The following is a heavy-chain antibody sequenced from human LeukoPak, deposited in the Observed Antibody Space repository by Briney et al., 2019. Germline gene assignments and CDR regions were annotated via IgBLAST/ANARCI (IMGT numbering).Heavy chain of an antibody. J-gene: IGHJ4*02. D-gene: IGHD4-23*01. CDR3: ARDLRAPTVVTPS. CDR2: ISSSSNYI. Sequence: GGSLRLSYAASGFTFSSYSMNWVRQAPGKGLEWVSSISSSSNYIYYADSVKGRFTISRDNAKNSLYLQMNSLRAEDTAVYYCARDLRAPTVVTPSWGQGTLVTVSS. V-gene: IGHV3-21*01. CDR1: GFTFSSYS.